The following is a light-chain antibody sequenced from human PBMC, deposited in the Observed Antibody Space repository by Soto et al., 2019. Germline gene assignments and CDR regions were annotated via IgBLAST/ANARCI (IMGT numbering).Light chain of an antibody. V-gene: IGKV3-20*01. CDR2: SAS. CDR1: QRLTSDY. Sequence: EIVLTQSPGTLSLSPGERATLSCRASQRLTSDYLAWYQQKPGQAPMVLIFSASRRATGIPDRCSGSGSGRDFSLTISRLEPEDFAVDFCHQYDSTPPITFGQGTRLEIK. CDR3: HQYDSTPPIT. J-gene: IGKJ5*01.